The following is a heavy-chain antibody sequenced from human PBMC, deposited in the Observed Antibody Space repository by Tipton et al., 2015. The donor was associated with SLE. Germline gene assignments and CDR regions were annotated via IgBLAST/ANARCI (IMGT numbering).Heavy chain of an antibody. D-gene: IGHD1-26*01. V-gene: IGHV4-4*07. J-gene: IGHJ3*02. CDR1: GDSIRSYS. Sequence: TLSLTCTVSGDSIRSYSWNWIRQPAGKRLEWIGRIYTSGSTIYNPSLKSRVTMSVDMSKNQFSLRLTSVTAADTAVYYCARTLGAIAHTVYDAFDIWGQGKMVTVSS. CDR2: IYTSGST. CDR3: ARTLGAIAHTVYDAFDI.